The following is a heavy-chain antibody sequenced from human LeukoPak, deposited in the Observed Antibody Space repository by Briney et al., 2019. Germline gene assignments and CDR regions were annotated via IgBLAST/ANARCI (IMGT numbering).Heavy chain of an antibody. J-gene: IGHJ4*02. V-gene: IGHV3-48*03. CDR1: GLTFSNYE. CDR2: ISSSGNSI. CDR3: ARVEYGVAMLRH. D-gene: IGHD3-3*01. Sequence: GGSLRLSCVVSGLTFSNYEMNWVRQAQGKGLEWVSYISSSGNSIYYVDSVKARFTISRDNAKNSLYLQMNSLRAEDTAVYYCARVEYGVAMLRHWGQGTLVTVSS.